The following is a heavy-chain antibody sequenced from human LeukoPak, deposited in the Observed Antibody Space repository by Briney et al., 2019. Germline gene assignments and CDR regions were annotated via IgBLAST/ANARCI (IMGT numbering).Heavy chain of an antibody. CDR1: GFTLSSYT. V-gene: IGHV3-48*01. D-gene: IGHD2-8*01. Sequence: PGGSLRLSCAASGFTLSSYTMNWVRQAPGKGLEWISYINENSSLIYYADSVKGRFTISRDNAKNSLYLQMNSLRAEDTAVYYCARDLGYCTNGVCHTRFDYWGQGTLVAVSS. J-gene: IGHJ4*02. CDR2: INENSSLI. CDR3: ARDLGYCTNGVCHTRFDY.